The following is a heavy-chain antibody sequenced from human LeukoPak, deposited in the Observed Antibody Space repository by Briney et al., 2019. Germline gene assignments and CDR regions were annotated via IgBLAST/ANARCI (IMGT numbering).Heavy chain of an antibody. J-gene: IGHJ6*03. Sequence: ASVKVSCKASGYTFTSYGISWVRQAPGQGLEWMGWISAYNGNTNYAQKLQGRVTMTRDTSTSTAYMELRSLRSDDTAVYYCARVGPNCSSTSCFYYYYMDVWGKGTTVTVSS. V-gene: IGHV1-18*01. D-gene: IGHD2-2*01. CDR2: ISAYNGNT. CDR3: ARVGPNCSSTSCFYYYYMDV. CDR1: GYTFTSYG.